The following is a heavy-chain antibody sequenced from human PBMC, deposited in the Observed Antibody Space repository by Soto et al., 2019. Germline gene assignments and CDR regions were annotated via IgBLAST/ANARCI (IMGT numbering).Heavy chain of an antibody. CDR1: GFTFSSYG. CDR3: AKDWHYYRGNSGVSDY. CDR2: ISFDGSNK. D-gene: IGHD1-26*01. J-gene: IGHJ4*02. V-gene: IGHV3-30*18. Sequence: QVQLVESGGGVVQPGRSLRLSCAASGFTFSSYGMHWVRQSPGKGLEWVALISFDGSNKYYADSVKGRFTISRDNSNNTLYLQKNSLRDEDTAVYYCAKDWHYYRGNSGVSDYWGQGTLVTVSS.